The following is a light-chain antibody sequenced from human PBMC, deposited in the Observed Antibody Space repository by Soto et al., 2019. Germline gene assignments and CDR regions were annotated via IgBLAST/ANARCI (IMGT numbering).Light chain of an antibody. V-gene: IGLV2-14*01. Sequence: QSALTQPASVSGSPGQSITISCTGTSSDVGRYNYVSWYQQHPGKAPKLMIYEVSNRPSGVSNRFSGSKSGNTASLTISGLQAEDEADYYCSSYTSSSILGVFGTGTKLTVL. CDR1: SSDVGRYNY. J-gene: IGLJ1*01. CDR3: SSYTSSSILGV. CDR2: EVS.